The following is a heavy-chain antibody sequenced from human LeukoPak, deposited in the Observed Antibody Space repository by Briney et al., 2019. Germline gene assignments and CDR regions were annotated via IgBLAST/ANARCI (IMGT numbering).Heavy chain of an antibody. CDR1: GFTFSSYA. CDR2: ISTNGGGT. V-gene: IGHV3-64*01. CDR3: ARYCNGVTCYSGYDY. J-gene: IGHJ4*02. Sequence: RSGGSLRLSCAASGFTFSSYAMHWVRQTPGKGLEYVSAISTNGGGTYYANSVKGRFTISRDNSKNTLHLQMGSLRAEDMAVYFCARYCNGVTCYSGYDYWGQGTLVTVSS. D-gene: IGHD2-15*01.